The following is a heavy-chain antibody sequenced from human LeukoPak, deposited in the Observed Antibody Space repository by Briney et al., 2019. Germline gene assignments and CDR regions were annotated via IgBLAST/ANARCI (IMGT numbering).Heavy chain of an antibody. J-gene: IGHJ4*02. CDR3: ARDVGEDIVVVVAARVGFDY. CDR2: ISSSSSYI. Sequence: GGSLRLSCAASGFTFSSYSMNWVRQAPGKGLEWVSSISSSSSYIYYADSVKGRFTISRDNAKNSLYLQMNSLRAEDTAVYYCARDVGEDIVVVVAARVGFDYWGQGTLVTVSS. V-gene: IGHV3-21*01. CDR1: GFTFSSYS. D-gene: IGHD2-15*01.